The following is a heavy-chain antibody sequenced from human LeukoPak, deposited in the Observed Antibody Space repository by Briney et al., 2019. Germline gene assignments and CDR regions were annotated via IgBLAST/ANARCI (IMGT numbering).Heavy chain of an antibody. D-gene: IGHD2-2*01. CDR3: ARLDCSSNSRYDVDY. V-gene: IGHV3-21*01. Sequence: GGSLRLSCAASGFTFSYYSMNWVRQAPGKGLEWVSSISSSSSYIDYADSVKGRFTISRDNAKNSLYLQMNSLRVEDTAVYYCARLDCSSNSRYDVDYWGQGTLVTVSS. CDR2: ISSSSSYI. CDR1: GFTFSYYS. J-gene: IGHJ4*02.